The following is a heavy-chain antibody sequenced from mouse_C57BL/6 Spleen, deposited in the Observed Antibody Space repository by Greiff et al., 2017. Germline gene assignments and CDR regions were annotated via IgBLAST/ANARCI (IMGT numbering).Heavy chain of an antibody. J-gene: IGHJ2*01. CDR3: ASGGYGSSYGY. V-gene: IGHV1-55*01. D-gene: IGHD1-1*01. Sequence: QVQLQQPGAELVKPGASVKMSCKASGYTFTSYWITWVKQRPGQGLEWIGDIYPGSGSTNYNEKFKSKATLTVDTSSSTAYMQLSSLTSEDSAVYYCASGGYGSSYGYWCQGTTLTVSS. CDR1: GYTFTSYW. CDR2: IYPGSGST.